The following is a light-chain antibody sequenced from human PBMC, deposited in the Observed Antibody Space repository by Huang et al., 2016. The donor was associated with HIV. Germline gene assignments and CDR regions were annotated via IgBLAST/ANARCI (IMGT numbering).Light chain of an antibody. Sequence: EIVLTQSPGTLSLFPGERATLSCRASQSVSSSYLAWYQQKPGQAPRLLIDGASNGATGIPAMFSGSGSGTDFTLTISRVEPEDFAVYYCQQYGGSPITFGQGTRLEIK. CDR3: QQYGGSPIT. V-gene: IGKV3-20*01. J-gene: IGKJ5*01. CDR1: QSVSSSY. CDR2: GAS.